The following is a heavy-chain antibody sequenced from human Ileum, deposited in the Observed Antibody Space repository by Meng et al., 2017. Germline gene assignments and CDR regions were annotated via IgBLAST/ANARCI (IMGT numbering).Heavy chain of an antibody. J-gene: IGHJ4*02. CDR1: GYTFSSYD. CDR3: AGRRPYGDYPISNY. CDR2: MNPNSGNT. V-gene: IGHV1-8*01. Sequence: QVALVKSGAEVKKPGASVKVSCKASGYTFSSYDINWVRQATGQGLEWMGWMNPNSGNTNYAQKFHGRVTMTRNTSISTAYLELSSLISEDTAIYYCAGRRPYGDYPISNYWGQGTLVTVSS. D-gene: IGHD4-17*01.